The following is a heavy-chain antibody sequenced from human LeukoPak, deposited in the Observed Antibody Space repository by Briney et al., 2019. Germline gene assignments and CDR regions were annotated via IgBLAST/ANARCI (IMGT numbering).Heavy chain of an antibody. CDR2: INTDGTVT. Sequence: PGGSLRLSCAASGFTFSKYWMLWVRQAPEKGMESVSRINTDGTVTTYADSVKGRFTVSRDHAANTMFLQMNSGGDGDTAVDYCATKQWLAPPPDSWGEGTPVTVSS. J-gene: IGHJ6*01. CDR1: GFTFSKYW. CDR3: ATKQWLAPPPDS. D-gene: IGHD6-19*01. V-gene: IGHV3-74*01.